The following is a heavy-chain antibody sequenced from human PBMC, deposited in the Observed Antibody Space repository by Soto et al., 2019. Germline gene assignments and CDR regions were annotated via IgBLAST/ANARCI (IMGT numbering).Heavy chain of an antibody. CDR3: ATRGHYDLWSGYEGFDY. CDR1: GYTLTELS. V-gene: IGHV1-24*01. J-gene: IGHJ4*02. D-gene: IGHD3-3*01. Sequence: ASVKVSCKVSGYTLTELSMHWVRQAPGKGLEWMGGFDPEDGETIYAQKFQGRVTMTEDTSTDTAYMELSSLRSEDTAVYYCATRGHYDLWSGYEGFDYWGQGTLVTSPQ. CDR2: FDPEDGET.